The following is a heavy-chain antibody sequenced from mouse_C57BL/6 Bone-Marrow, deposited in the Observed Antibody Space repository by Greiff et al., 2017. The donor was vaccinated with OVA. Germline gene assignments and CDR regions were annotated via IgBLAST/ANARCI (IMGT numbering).Heavy chain of an antibody. V-gene: IGHV7-3*01. J-gene: IGHJ2*01. D-gene: IGHD4-1*01. CDR1: GFTFTDYY. CDR2: IRNKANGYTT. CDR3: ARYTLTGTDYFDY. Sequence: EVQLQESGGGLVQPGGSLSLSCAASGFTFTDYYMSWVRQPPGKALEWLGFIRNKANGYTTEYSASVKGRFTISRDNSQSILYLQMNALRAEDGATYYCARYTLTGTDYFDYWGQGTTLTVSS.